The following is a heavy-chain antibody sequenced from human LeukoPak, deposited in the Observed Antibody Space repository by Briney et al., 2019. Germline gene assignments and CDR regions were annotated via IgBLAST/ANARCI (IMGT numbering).Heavy chain of an antibody. J-gene: IGHJ4*02. CDR2: IRYDGSNK. CDR1: GFTFSSYG. CDR3: AKDRPIAVDLIPFDY. V-gene: IGHV3-30*02. Sequence: HPGGSLRLSCAASGFTFSSYGMHWVRQAPGKGLEWVAFIRYDGSNKYYADSVKGRFTISRDNSKNTLYLQMNSLRAEDTAVYYCAKDRPIAVDLIPFDYWGQGTLVTVSS. D-gene: IGHD6-19*01.